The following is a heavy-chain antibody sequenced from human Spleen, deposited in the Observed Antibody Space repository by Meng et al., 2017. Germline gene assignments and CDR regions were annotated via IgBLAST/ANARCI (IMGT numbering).Heavy chain of an antibody. J-gene: IGHJ4*02. D-gene: IGHD3-9*01. V-gene: IGHV3-30*01. CDR2: ISYDGSNK. Sequence: GESLKISCAASGFTFSSYGMHWVRQAPGKGLEWVAVISYDGSNKNYADSVKGRFTISRDNSKNTLHLQMNSLRAEDTAVYYCARTGYFDWLSVLYYFDYWGQGTRVTVSS. CDR1: GFTFSSYG. CDR3: ARTGYFDWLSVLYYFDY.